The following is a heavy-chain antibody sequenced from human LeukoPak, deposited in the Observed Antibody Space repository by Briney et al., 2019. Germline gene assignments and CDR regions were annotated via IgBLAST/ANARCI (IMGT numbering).Heavy chain of an antibody. J-gene: IGHJ3*02. CDR2: INSDGSST. CDR3: ARDMAFDDYGGNSEVYAFDI. CDR1: GFTFSSYW. D-gene: IGHD4-23*01. V-gene: IGHV3-74*01. Sequence: GGSLRLSCSASGFTFSSYWMHWVRQAPGKGLVWVPRINSDGSSTSYADSVKGRFTISRDNAKNTLYLQMNSLRAEDTAVYYCARDMAFDDYGGNSEVYAFDIWGQGTMVTVSS.